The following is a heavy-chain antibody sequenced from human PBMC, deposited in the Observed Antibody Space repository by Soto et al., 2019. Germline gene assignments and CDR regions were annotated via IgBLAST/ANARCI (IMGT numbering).Heavy chain of an antibody. CDR1: GYSVTSSDYY. J-gene: IGHJ6*02. V-gene: IGHV4-39*01. Sequence: PSETLSLTCSGSGYSVTSSDYYWAWIRQSPGKGLEWIGSMFYSGLTYYNPSLKSRVTLSVDTSKNQFSVRLNSVTAADTAVYYCAPLSVSLSGPYGIHVWGQGTTVTVSS. D-gene: IGHD2-15*01. CDR3: APLSVSLSGPYGIHV. CDR2: MFYSGLT.